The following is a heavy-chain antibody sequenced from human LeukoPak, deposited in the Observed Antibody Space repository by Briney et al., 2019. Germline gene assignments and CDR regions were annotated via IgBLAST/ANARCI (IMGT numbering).Heavy chain of an antibody. V-gene: IGHV4-59*01. CDR2: IYYSGST. Sequence: PSETLSLTCTVSGGSISSYYWSWFRQPPGKGLEWIGNIYYSGSTNYNPSLKSRVTISVDTSKNQFSLNLRSVTAADTAVFYCARVHRLVPGPFHIWGQGTMVIVSS. CDR3: ARVHRLVPGPFHI. CDR1: GGSISSYY. D-gene: IGHD6-6*01. J-gene: IGHJ3*02.